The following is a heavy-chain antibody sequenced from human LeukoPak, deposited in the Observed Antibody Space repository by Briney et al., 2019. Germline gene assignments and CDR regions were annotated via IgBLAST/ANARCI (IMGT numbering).Heavy chain of an antibody. D-gene: IGHD4-11*01. CDR3: ASLLTSVGV. V-gene: IGHV4-39*01. Sequence: PSETLSLTCSVSGGSISSSRYYWGWIRQPPGKGLEWIGSMYDSGSTYYHPSLKSRVTISVDTSKNHFSLKLTSVTAADTAVYYCASLLTSVGVWGQGTLVTVSS. CDR2: MYDSGST. CDR1: GGSISSSRYY. J-gene: IGHJ4*02.